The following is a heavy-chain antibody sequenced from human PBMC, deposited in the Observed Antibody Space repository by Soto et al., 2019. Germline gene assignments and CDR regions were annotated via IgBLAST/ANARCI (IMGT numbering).Heavy chain of an antibody. Sequence: QVQLQESGPGLVKPSGTLSLTCAVSGGSISSSNWWSWVRQPPGKGLEWIGEIYHSGSTNYNPSLKSRVTISVDKSKNQFSLKLSSVPAADTAVYYCAREGSTMIGALVGEGMDVWGQGTTVTVSS. V-gene: IGHV4-4*02. CDR2: IYHSGST. CDR1: GGSISSSNW. D-gene: IGHD3-22*01. CDR3: AREGSTMIGALVGEGMDV. J-gene: IGHJ6*02.